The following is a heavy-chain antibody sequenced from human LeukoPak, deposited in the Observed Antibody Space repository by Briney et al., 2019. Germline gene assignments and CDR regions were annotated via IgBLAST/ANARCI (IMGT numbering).Heavy chain of an antibody. J-gene: IGHJ6*02. V-gene: IGHV3-30-3*01. CDR3: ARDLHYYVAMDV. D-gene: IGHD3-10*02. Sequence: GGSLRLSCAASGFTFSSYAMHWVRQAPGKGLEWVAVISYDGSNKYYADSVKGRFTISRDNSKSMLFLQLNSLRAEDTALYYCARDLHYYVAMDVWGQGTTVTVSS. CDR2: ISYDGSNK. CDR1: GFTFSSYA.